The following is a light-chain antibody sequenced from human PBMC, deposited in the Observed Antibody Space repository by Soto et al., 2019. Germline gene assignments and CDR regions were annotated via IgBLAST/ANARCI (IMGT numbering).Light chain of an antibody. CDR1: SSDVGGYNY. Sequence: QSALTQPASVSGSPGQSITISCTGTSSDVGGYNYVSWYQQHPGKAPKLMIYDVSNRPSGVSNRFSGSKSGNTASLTISGLLAEDEADYYCSSYTSSSTYVVFGRGTKLIVL. CDR3: SSYTSSSTYVV. J-gene: IGLJ2*01. CDR2: DVS. V-gene: IGLV2-14*01.